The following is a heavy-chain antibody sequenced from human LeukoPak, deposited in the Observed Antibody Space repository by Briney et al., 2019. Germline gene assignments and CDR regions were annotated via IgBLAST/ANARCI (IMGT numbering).Heavy chain of an antibody. V-gene: IGHV4-4*02. CDR3: ARGRRDGYTYDY. Sequence: PSETLSLTCSVSAGSISSSSWWSWVRQSPVKGLEWIGEIYLYGTTNYNPSLKSRVTISVGTSKNQFSLKLSSVTAADTAVYYCARGRRDGYTYDYWGQGTLVTVSS. J-gene: IGHJ4*02. CDR1: AGSISSSSW. D-gene: IGHD5-24*01. CDR2: IYLYGTT.